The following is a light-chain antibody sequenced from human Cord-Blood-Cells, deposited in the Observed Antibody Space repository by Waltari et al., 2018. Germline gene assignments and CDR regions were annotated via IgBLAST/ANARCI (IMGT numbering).Light chain of an antibody. CDR2: AAS. J-gene: IGKJ3*01. CDR1: QDISKD. CDR3: QQYDNLPFT. V-gene: IGKV1-33*01. Sequence: IQMTQPPSSLSASVGDRVTITCQASQDISKDLNWYQQNPGKAPKLLIYAASNVDTGVPSRFSGSGSGTDFTFTISSLHPEDIATYYCQQYDNLPFTFGPGTKVDIK.